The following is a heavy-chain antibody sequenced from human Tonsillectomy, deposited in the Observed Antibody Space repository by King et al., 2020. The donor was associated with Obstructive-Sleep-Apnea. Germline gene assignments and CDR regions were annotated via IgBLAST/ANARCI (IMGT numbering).Heavy chain of an antibody. Sequence: VQLVESGGGVVQPGRSLRLSCAASGFTFSSYPMHWGRQAPGKGLEWVAVISYDGNNKYYADSVKGRFTISRDNSKNTLYLQMNSLRAEDTAVYYCARDSRYCSSPSCYTLYGMDVWGQGTTVTVSS. D-gene: IGHD2-2*02. CDR2: ISYDGNNK. CDR3: ARDSRYCSSPSCYTLYGMDV. J-gene: IGHJ6*02. CDR1: GFTFSSYP. V-gene: IGHV3-30*04.